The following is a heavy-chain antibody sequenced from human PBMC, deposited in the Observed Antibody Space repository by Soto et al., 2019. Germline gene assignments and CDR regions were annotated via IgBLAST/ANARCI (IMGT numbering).Heavy chain of an antibody. D-gene: IGHD6-13*01. CDR3: AHRRGTAAAGRYYFDY. CDR1: GFSLSTSGVG. V-gene: IGHV2-5*01. Sequence: VSGPTLVNPTQTLTLTCTFSGFSLSTSGVGVGWIRQPPGKALEWLALIYWNDDKRYSPSLKSRLTITKDTSKNQVVLTMTNMDPVDTATYYCAHRRGTAAAGRYYFDYWGQGTLVTVSS. J-gene: IGHJ4*02. CDR2: IYWNDDK.